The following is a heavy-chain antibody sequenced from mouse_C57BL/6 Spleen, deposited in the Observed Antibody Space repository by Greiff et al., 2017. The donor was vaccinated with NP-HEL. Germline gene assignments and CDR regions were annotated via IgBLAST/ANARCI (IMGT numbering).Heavy chain of an antibody. CDR1: GFTFSSYA. Sequence: EVMLVESGGGLVKPGGSLKLSCAASGFTFSSYAMSWVRQTPEKRLEWVATISDGGSYTYYPDNVKGRFTISRDNAKNNLYLQMSHLKSEDTAMYYCARDGRTTVSDYWGQGTTLTVSS. CDR2: ISDGGSYT. D-gene: IGHD1-1*01. J-gene: IGHJ2*01. V-gene: IGHV5-4*01. CDR3: ARDGRTTVSDY.